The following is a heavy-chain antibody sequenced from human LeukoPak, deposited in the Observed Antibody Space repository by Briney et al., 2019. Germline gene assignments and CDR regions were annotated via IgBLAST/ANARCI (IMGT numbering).Heavy chain of an antibody. CDR2: GYYNGSS. V-gene: IGHV4-59*01. Sequence: MSSETLSLTCTVSGGSISSYYWSWIRQPPGKGLEWIGYGYYNGSSNYNPSLKSRVTISVDTSKNQFSLRLSSVAAADTAVYYCARDHGGEYSSAFYYFKYWGQGTLVTVSS. D-gene: IGHD5-12*01. CDR3: ARDHGGEYSSAFYYFKY. J-gene: IGHJ4*02. CDR1: GGSISSYY.